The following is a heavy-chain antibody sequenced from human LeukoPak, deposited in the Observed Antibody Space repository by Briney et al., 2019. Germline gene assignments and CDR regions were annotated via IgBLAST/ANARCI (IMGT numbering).Heavy chain of an antibody. Sequence: GGSLRLSCVGSGFTSIAYALTWARQAPGKGLEWVSGISGGGVTTYYADSMKGRFTISRDNSKNTLYLQMNSLRADDTAIYYCARNQQLGGHSYYYYGMDVWGQGTTVTVSS. CDR1: GFTSIAYA. CDR3: ARNQQLGGHSYYYYGMDV. V-gene: IGHV3-23*01. J-gene: IGHJ6*02. D-gene: IGHD3-16*01. CDR2: ISGGGVTT.